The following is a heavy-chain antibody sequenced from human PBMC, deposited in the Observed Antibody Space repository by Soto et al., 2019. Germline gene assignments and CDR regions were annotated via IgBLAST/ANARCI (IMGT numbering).Heavy chain of an antibody. CDR2: IYYSGST. V-gene: IGHV4-61*01. J-gene: IGHJ4*02. CDR1: GGSVSSGSYY. Sequence: SETLSLTCTVSGGSVSSGSYYWSWIRQPPGKGLEWIGYIYYSGSTNYNPSLKSRVTISVDTSKNQFSLKLSSVTAADTAVYYCASEGEVYGDYRLDYWGQGTLVTVSS. D-gene: IGHD4-17*01. CDR3: ASEGEVYGDYRLDY.